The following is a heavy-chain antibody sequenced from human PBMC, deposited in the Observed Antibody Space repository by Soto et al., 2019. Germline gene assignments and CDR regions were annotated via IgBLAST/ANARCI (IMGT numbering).Heavy chain of an antibody. Sequence: HVQLVESGGGVVQPGRSLRLSCAASGFTFSSYAMHWVRQAPGKGLEWVAVISYDGSNKYYADSVKGRFTISRDNSKNTLYLQMNSLRAEDTAVYYCARDQAPTDAFDIWGQGTMVTVSS. J-gene: IGHJ3*02. CDR3: ARDQAPTDAFDI. V-gene: IGHV3-30-3*01. CDR2: ISYDGSNK. CDR1: GFTFSSYA.